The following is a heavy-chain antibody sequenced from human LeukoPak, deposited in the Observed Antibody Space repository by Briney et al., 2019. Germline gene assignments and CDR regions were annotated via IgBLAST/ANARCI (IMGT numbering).Heavy chain of an antibody. V-gene: IGHV3-48*02. Sequence: GGSLRHSCAASGFTFSSYSMNWVRQAPGKGLEWVSYISSSSSTIYYADSVKGRFTISRDNAKNSLYLQMNCLRDEDTAVYYCARDQQQLASPLDYWGQGTLVTVSS. CDR2: ISSSSSTI. D-gene: IGHD6-13*01. CDR1: GFTFSSYS. CDR3: ARDQQQLASPLDY. J-gene: IGHJ4*02.